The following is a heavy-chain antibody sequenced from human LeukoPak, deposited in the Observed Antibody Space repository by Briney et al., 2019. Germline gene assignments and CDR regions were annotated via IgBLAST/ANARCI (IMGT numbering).Heavy chain of an antibody. CDR2: TYYRSKWYN. J-gene: IGHJ4*02. CDR1: GDSVSSYSAD. V-gene: IGHV6-1*01. D-gene: IGHD3-22*01. CDR3: ARSLAYDSSWGPGDY. Sequence: SQTLSLTCAISGDSVSSYSADWDWIRQSPSRGLEWLGRTYYRSKWYNDYAVSVKSRITINPDTSKNQFSLQLNSVTPEDTAVYYCARSLAYDSSWGPGDYWGQGTLVTVSS.